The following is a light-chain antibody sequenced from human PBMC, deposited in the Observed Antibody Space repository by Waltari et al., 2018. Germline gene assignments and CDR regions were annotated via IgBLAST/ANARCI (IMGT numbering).Light chain of an antibody. J-gene: IGLJ1*01. V-gene: IGLV2-14*01. Sequence: QSALTQPASVSGSPGQSITISCTGTSSDVGGYNYVSWYQQHPGKAPKLMIYDVMNRPYGVSNRFSGSKSGNTASLTISGLQAEDEADYYCTSYTSNSTYVFGTGTKVTVL. CDR2: DVM. CDR1: SSDVGGYNY. CDR3: TSYTSNSTYV.